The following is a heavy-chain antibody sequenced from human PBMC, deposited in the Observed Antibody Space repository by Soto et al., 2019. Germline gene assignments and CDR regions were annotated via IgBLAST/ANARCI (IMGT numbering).Heavy chain of an antibody. Sequence: QVQLVQSGPEVRKPGASVKVSCKTSGYTFTTYDIHWVRQAPGQGLEWMGWMDPDNGNTGYAQKFKGRVTMTRDTSISTAYMDLSSLGSADTAVYYCARVLKRDTYGYYWCQGTLVTVSS. D-gene: IGHD5-18*01. V-gene: IGHV1-8*01. CDR3: ARVLKRDTYGYY. CDR2: MDPDNGNT. J-gene: IGHJ4*02. CDR1: GYTFTTYD.